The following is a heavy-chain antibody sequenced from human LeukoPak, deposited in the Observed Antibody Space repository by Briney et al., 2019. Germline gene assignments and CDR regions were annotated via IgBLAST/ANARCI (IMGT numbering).Heavy chain of an antibody. D-gene: IGHD6-13*01. CDR1: GGSISSYY. Sequence: SETLSLTCTVSGGSISSYYWSWIRQPPGKGLEWIGDIYFSGTTNNNPSLKSRVTISLDTSKNQFSLKLSSVTAADTAVYYCVRHWIAAAAYFDYWGQGTLVTVSS. CDR3: VRHWIAAAAYFDY. J-gene: IGHJ4*02. V-gene: IGHV4-59*08. CDR2: IYFSGTT.